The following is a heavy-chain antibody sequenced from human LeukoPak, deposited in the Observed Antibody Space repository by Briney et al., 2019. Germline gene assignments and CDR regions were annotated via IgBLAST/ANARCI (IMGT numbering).Heavy chain of an antibody. Sequence: GESLKISCKGSGYSFTSYWIGWVRQMPGKGLEWMGIIYTGDSDTRYSPSFQGQVTISADKSISTAYLQWSRLKASDTAMYYCARQSYYDSSGYSPLSAFDIWGQGTMVTVSS. V-gene: IGHV5-51*01. CDR2: IYTGDSDT. CDR1: GYSFTSYW. J-gene: IGHJ3*02. CDR3: ARQSYYDSSGYSPLSAFDI. D-gene: IGHD3-22*01.